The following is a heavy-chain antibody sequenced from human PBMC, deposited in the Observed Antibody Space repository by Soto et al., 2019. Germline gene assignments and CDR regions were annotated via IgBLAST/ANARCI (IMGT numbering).Heavy chain of an antibody. J-gene: IGHJ4*02. D-gene: IGHD6-19*01. CDR2: IYYSGST. CDR3: ARVKGQWLAPYYFDY. CDR1: GASISRYS. Sequence: SETLSLTCTVSGASISRYSWSWIRQPPGKGLEWIGYIYYSGSTYYNPSLKSRVTISVDTSKNQFSLKLSSVTAADTAVYYCARVKGQWLAPYYFDYWGQGTLVTVSS. V-gene: IGHV4-30-4*01.